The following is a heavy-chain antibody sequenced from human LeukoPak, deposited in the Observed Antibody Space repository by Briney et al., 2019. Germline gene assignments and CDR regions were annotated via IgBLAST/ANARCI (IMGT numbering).Heavy chain of an antibody. CDR3: EGSAGY. V-gene: IGHV3-7*01. CDR1: GFTFSNSW. CDR2: IKKDGSEK. J-gene: IGHJ4*02. D-gene: IGHD6-19*01. Sequence: GSLRLSCAASGFTFSNSWMSWVRQAPGKGLEWVANIKKDGSEKYYVDSVKGRFTISRDNAKNSLYLQMNSLRVEDTAVYYCEGSAGYWGQGTLVTVSS.